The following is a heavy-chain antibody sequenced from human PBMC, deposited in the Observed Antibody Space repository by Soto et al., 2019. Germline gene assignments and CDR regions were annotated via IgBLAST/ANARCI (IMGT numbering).Heavy chain of an antibody. CDR3: ARWAEYYYDSSGGGDAFDI. V-gene: IGHV4-59*01. D-gene: IGHD3-22*01. J-gene: IGHJ3*02. CDR1: GGSISSYY. Sequence: PXGTLSLTCTVSGGSISSYYWSWIRQPPGKGLEWIGYIYYSGSTNYNPSLKSRVTISVDTSKNQFSLKLSSVTAADTAVYYCARWAEYYYDSSGGGDAFDIWGQGTMVTVSS. CDR2: IYYSGST.